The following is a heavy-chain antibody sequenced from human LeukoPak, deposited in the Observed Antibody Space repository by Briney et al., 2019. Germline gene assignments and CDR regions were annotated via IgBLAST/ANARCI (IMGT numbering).Heavy chain of an antibody. CDR3: ARDARRLGSGWYGSFDY. CDR2: INPNSGGT. V-gene: IGHV1-2*02. Sequence: ASVTLSCKASGYTFTGYYMHWVRQPPAQGLERMGWINPNSGGTNYAQKFQGRVTMTRDTSISAAYMELSRLRSDDTAVYYCARDARRLGSGWYGSFDYWGQGTLVTVSS. CDR1: GYTFTGYY. D-gene: IGHD6-19*01. J-gene: IGHJ4*02.